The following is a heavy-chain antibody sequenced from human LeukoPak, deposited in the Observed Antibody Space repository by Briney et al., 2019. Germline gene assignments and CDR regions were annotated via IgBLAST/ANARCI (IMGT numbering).Heavy chain of an antibody. CDR2: IIPIFGTA. CDR1: GGTFSSYA. D-gene: IGHD6-13*01. V-gene: IGHV1-69*13. J-gene: IGHJ4*02. Sequence: SVKVSCKASGGTFSSYAISWVRQAPGQGLEWMGGIIPIFGTANYAQKFQGRVTITADESTSTAYMELSSLRSEDTAVYYCASLYSSSWYSYGYWGQGTLVTVSS. CDR3: ASLYSSSWYSYGY.